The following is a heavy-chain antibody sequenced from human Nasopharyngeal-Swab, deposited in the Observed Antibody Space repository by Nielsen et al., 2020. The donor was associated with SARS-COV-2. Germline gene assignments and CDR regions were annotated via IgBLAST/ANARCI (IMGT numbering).Heavy chain of an antibody. CDR3: AREGIVVVPAAMDPDYYYYYMDV. V-gene: IGHV4-34*01. J-gene: IGHJ6*03. D-gene: IGHD2-2*01. CDR1: GGSFSGYY. CDR2: INHGGGP. Sequence: SEILSLTCAVYGGSFSGYYWTWIRQSPEKGLEWIGEINHGGGPAYNPSLQSRATILVDMSKNQFSLKLSSVTAADTAVYYCAREGIVVVPAAMDPDYYYYYMDVWGKGTAVTVSS.